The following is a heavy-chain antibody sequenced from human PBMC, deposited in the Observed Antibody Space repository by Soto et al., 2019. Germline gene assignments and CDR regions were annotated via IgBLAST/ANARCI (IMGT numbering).Heavy chain of an antibody. CDR2: ISSSSSYI. J-gene: IGHJ4*02. Sequence: GGSLRLSWASSGFTFSSYSMNWVRQAPGKGLEWVSAISSSSSYIYYAESVTGRFTISRDNAKNSLYLQMNSLRAEDTDVCYCAAAATITHLGANYFDDWGKGTLVTVSS. V-gene: IGHV3-21*01. CDR3: AAAATITHLGANYFDD. D-gene: IGHD5-12*01. CDR1: GFTFSSYS.